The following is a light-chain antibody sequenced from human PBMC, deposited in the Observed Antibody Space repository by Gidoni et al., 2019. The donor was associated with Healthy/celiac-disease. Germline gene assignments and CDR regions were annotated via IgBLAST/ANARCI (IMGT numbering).Light chain of an antibody. CDR3: QQYGSSPT. Sequence: EIVLTQSPGTLSLSPGERATLSCRASQSVSSSYLAYYQQKPGQAPRLLNYGASSRATGIPDRFSGSGSGTDFTLTISRLQPEDFAVYYCQQYGSSPTFGQGTKVDIK. J-gene: IGKJ1*01. CDR2: GAS. V-gene: IGKV3-20*01. CDR1: QSVSSSY.